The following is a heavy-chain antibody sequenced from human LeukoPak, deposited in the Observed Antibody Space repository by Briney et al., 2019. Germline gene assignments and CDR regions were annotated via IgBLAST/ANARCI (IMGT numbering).Heavy chain of an antibody. Sequence: PSETMSLTCTVSGGSISSYYWSWVRQPPGKGLEWIGHIYYTGSTNYNPSLKSRVTISGDTSKNQFSLKLSSVTAADTAVYYCAKSSGYYYPIDYWGQGTLVTVSS. J-gene: IGHJ4*02. CDR3: AKSSGYYYPIDY. V-gene: IGHV4-59*01. CDR2: IYYTGST. CDR1: GGSISSYY. D-gene: IGHD3-22*01.